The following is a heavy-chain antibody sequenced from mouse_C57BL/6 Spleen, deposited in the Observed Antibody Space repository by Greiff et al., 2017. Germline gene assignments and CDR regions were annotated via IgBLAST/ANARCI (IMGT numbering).Heavy chain of an antibody. V-gene: IGHV1-9*01. CDR3: AGYCGSSLAGFGD. Sequence: VQLQQSGAELMKPGASVTLSCKATGYTFTGYWIEWVKQRPGHGLEWIGEILPGSGSTNYNEKFKGKATFTADTSSNTAYMRRSSLTTEDAALYYGAGYCGSSLAGFGDWGQGTLVTVSA. CDR2: ILPGSGST. D-gene: IGHD1-1*01. CDR1: GYTFTGYW. J-gene: IGHJ3*01.